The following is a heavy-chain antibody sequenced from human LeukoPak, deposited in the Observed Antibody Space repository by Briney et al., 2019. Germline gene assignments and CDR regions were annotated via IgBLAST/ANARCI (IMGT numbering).Heavy chain of an antibody. CDR1: GFTVSDNY. D-gene: IGHD2-8*02. CDR3: ARDGAGLRYWVEFRRWGRGPPVSVPRAST. J-gene: IGHJ3*01. Sequence: GGSLRLSCAVSGFTVSDNYMSWVRQAPGKGLEWVSLIRVSGEAFYADSVRGRFSISRDKSENTLYLQMNSLRAEDTAVYFCARDGAGLRYWVEFRRWGRGPPVSVPRASTRGQ. CDR2: IRVSGEA. V-gene: IGHV3-66*03.